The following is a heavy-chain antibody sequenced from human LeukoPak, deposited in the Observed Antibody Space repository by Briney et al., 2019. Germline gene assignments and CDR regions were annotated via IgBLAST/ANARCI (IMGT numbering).Heavy chain of an antibody. Sequence: PGGSLRLSCAASGSTFSSYGMHWVRQAPGKGLEWVAFIRYDGSNKYYADSVKGRFTISRDNSKNTLYLQMNSLRAEDTAVYYCAKDYSSGWSWAFDIWGQGTMVTVSS. CDR2: IRYDGSNK. V-gene: IGHV3-30*02. J-gene: IGHJ3*02. D-gene: IGHD6-19*01. CDR1: GSTFSSYG. CDR3: AKDYSSGWSWAFDI.